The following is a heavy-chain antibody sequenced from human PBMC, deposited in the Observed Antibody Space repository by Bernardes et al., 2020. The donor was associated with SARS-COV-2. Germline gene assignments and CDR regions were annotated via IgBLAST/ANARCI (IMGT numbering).Heavy chain of an antibody. Sequence: SLRLPCAASGFTFSSYGMHWVRQAPGKGLEWVAVISYDGSNKYYADSVKGRFTISRDNSKNTLYLQMNSLRAEDTAVYYCARGAVYYDSSGYYSPAAEYFQHWGQGTLVTVSS. V-gene: IGHV3-30*03. CDR2: ISYDGSNK. CDR1: GFTFSSYG. D-gene: IGHD3-22*01. J-gene: IGHJ1*01. CDR3: ARGAVYYDSSGYYSPAAEYFQH.